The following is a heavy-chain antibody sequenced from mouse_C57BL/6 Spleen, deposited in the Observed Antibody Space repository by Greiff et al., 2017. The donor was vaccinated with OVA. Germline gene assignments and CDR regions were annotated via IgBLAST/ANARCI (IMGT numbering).Heavy chain of an antibody. CDR1: GYTFTDYN. J-gene: IGHJ3*01. D-gene: IGHD2-12*01. V-gene: IGHV1-18*01. CDR2: INPNNGGT. CDR3: AREDYSAWFAY. Sequence: EVQLVESGPELVKPGASVKIPCKASGYTFTDYNMDWVKQSHGKSLEWIGDINPNNGGTIYNQKFKGKATLTVDKSSSTAYMELRSLTSEDTAVYYCAREDYSAWFAYWGQGTLVTVSA.